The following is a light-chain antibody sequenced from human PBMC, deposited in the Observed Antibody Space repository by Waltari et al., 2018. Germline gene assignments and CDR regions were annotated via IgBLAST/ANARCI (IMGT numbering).Light chain of an antibody. Sequence: EIVLTQSPATMSLSPGEGATISCRASQTISTYLAWYQQKAGQAPRLLIYDASKRATCIPARFSGSGSGTDFTLTISSLEPEDFALYYCQQRTNWPRTFGQWTKLEIK. CDR2: DAS. CDR1: QTISTY. V-gene: IGKV3-11*01. J-gene: IGKJ2*02. CDR3: QQRTNWPRT.